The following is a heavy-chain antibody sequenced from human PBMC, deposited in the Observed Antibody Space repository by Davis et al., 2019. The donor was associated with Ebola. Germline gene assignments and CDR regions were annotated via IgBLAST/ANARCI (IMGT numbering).Heavy chain of an antibody. Sequence: SVKVSCKASGGTFSSYTISWVRQAPGQGLEWMGRIIPILGIANYAQKFQGRVTITADKSTSTAYMELSSLRSEDTAVYYCARADSGSYYFDYWGQGTLVTVSS. CDR3: ARADSGSYYFDY. V-gene: IGHV1-69*02. D-gene: IGHD1-26*01. CDR2: IIPILGIA. CDR1: GGTFSSYT. J-gene: IGHJ4*02.